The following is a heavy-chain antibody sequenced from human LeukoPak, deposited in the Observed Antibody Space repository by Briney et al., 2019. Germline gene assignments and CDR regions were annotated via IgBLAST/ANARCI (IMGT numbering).Heavy chain of an antibody. CDR3: ARGWGVVVPAAIFGY. D-gene: IGHD2-2*02. J-gene: IGHJ4*02. CDR2: ISGSGGST. V-gene: IGHV3-23*01. CDR1: GFTFSSYA. Sequence: GGSLRLSCAASGFTFSSYAMSWVRLAPGKGLEWVSAISGSGGSTYYADSVKGRFTISRDNSKNTLYLQMNSLRAEDTAVYYCARGWGVVVPAAIFGYWGQGTLVTVSS.